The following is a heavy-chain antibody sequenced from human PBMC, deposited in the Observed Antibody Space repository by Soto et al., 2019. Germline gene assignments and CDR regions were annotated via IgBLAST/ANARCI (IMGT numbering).Heavy chain of an antibody. CDR3: ASASDTAMVRSEYFQH. Sequence: ASVKVSCKASGYTFTGYYMHWVRQAPGQGLGWMGWINPNSGGTNYAQKFQGRVTMTRDTSISTAYMELSRLRSDDTAVYYCASASDTAMVRSEYFQHWGQRTLVTVSS. CDR2: INPNSGGT. D-gene: IGHD5-18*01. J-gene: IGHJ1*01. CDR1: GYTFTGYY. V-gene: IGHV1-2*02.